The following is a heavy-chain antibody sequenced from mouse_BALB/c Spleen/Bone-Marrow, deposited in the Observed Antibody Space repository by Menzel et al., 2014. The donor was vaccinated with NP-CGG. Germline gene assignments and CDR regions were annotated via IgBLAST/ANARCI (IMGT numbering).Heavy chain of an antibody. Sequence: VQLQQSGAELVKPGASVKLSCTASGFNIKDTYMHWVKQRPEQGLEWIGRIDPANGNTKYDPKFQGKATITADTSSNTAYLQLSCLTSEDTAVYYGSSYAMDYWGQGTSVTVSS. CDR2: IDPANGNT. V-gene: IGHV14-3*02. CDR1: GFNIKDTY. J-gene: IGHJ4*01. CDR3: SSYAMDY.